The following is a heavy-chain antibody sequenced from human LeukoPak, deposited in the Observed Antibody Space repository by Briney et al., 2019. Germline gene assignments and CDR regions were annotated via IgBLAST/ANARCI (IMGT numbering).Heavy chain of an antibody. CDR3: VTNRATSGSFWGVLDY. Sequence: ASVKVSCKVSGYTLSELSIHWVRQTPGKGLEWMGGFDPEDGEATYAQQFQGRVTVTEDTSSDTAYMELSSLRSGDTAVYYCVTNRATSGSFWGVLDYWGQGTLVTVSA. J-gene: IGHJ4*02. CDR2: FDPEDGEA. CDR1: GYTLSELS. D-gene: IGHD1-26*01. V-gene: IGHV1-24*01.